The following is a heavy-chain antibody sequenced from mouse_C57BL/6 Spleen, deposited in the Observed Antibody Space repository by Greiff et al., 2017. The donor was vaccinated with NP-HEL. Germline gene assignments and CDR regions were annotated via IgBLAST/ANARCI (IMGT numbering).Heavy chain of an antibody. CDR1: GYTFTDYE. CDR2: IDPETGGT. D-gene: IGHD2-4*01. Sequence: VQLQQSGAELVRPGASVTLSCKASGYTFTDYEMHWVKQTPVHGLEWIGAIDPETGGTAYNQKFKGKAILTADKSSSTAYMELRSLTSEDSAVYYCTRWGDYDEGYFDYWGQGTTLTVSS. J-gene: IGHJ2*01. V-gene: IGHV1-15*01. CDR3: TRWGDYDEGYFDY.